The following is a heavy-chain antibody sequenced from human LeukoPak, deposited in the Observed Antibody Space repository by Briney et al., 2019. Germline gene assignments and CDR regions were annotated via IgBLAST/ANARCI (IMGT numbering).Heavy chain of an antibody. V-gene: IGHV4-34*01. J-gene: IGHJ5*02. CDR3: ARHGYSSSRGGWFDP. CDR2: INHSGTT. D-gene: IGHD6-13*01. CDR1: GGSFSGYS. Sequence: SETLSLTCAVYGGSFSGYSWTWIRQPPGKGLEWIGEINHSGTTDYNPSLQSRVTISLDTSKNQFSLKLSSVTAADTAVYYCARHGYSSSRGGWFDPWGQGTLVTVSS.